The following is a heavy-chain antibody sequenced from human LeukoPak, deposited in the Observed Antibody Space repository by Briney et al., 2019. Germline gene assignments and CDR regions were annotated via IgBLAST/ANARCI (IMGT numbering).Heavy chain of an antibody. Sequence: PGGSLRLSCAASGFTFSNAWMSWVRQAPGKGLEWVGRIKSKTDGGTTDYAAPVKGRFTISRDDSKNTLYLQMNSLKTEDTAVYYCTTVYTNSGWLPPFDYWGQGTLVTVSS. D-gene: IGHD6-19*01. CDR2: IKSKTDGGTT. CDR1: GFTFSNAW. V-gene: IGHV3-15*01. CDR3: TTVYTNSGWLPPFDY. J-gene: IGHJ4*02.